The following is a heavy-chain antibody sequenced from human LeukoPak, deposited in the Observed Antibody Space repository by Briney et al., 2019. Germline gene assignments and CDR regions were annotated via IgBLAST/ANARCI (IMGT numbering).Heavy chain of an antibody. CDR2: IIPIFGTA. D-gene: IGHD2-2*01. V-gene: IGHV1-69*13. Sequence: ASVKVSCKASGGTFSSYAISWVRQAPGQGLEWMGGIIPIFGTANYAQKFQGRVTITADESTSTAYMELSSLRSEDTAVYYCARPNIVVVPTAGAFDIWGQGTMVTVSS. J-gene: IGHJ3*02. CDR1: GGTFSSYA. CDR3: ARPNIVVVPTAGAFDI.